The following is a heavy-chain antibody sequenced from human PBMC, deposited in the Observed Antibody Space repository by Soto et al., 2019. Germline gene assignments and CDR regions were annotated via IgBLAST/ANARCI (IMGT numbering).Heavy chain of an antibody. Sequence: QVQLQQWGAGLLKPSETLSLTCAVYGGSFSGYYWSWIRQPPGKGLEWIGEINHSGSTNYNPSLKXXXPISVDTSKNXXSXKXXSVTAADTAVYYCARGRGYYGSGTPLRGWYYGMDVWGQGTTVTVSS. CDR3: ARGRGYYGSGTPLRGWYYGMDV. V-gene: IGHV4-34*01. CDR2: INHSGST. CDR1: GGSFSGYY. D-gene: IGHD3-10*01. J-gene: IGHJ6*02.